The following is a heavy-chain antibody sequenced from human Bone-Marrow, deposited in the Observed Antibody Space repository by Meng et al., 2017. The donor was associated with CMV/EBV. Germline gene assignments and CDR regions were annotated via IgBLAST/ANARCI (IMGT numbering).Heavy chain of an antibody. V-gene: IGHV1-18*01. CDR3: ARAAHTIFGVVIMTDFDY. CDR2: VSGYNGKT. Sequence: ASVKVSCKTSGYTFNAYGINWVRQAPGQGLEWLGWVSGYNGKTDYAQKFQGRVTMTTDTSTSTAYMELRSLGADDTAVYYCARAAHTIFGVVIMTDFDYWGQGTLVTVSS. D-gene: IGHD3-3*01. J-gene: IGHJ4*02. CDR1: GYTFNAYG.